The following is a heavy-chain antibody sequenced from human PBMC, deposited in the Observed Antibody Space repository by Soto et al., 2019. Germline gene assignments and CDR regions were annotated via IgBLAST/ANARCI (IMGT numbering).Heavy chain of an antibody. Sequence: SETLSLTCTVSGGSISSYCWSWIRQPPGKGLEWIGYIYYSGSTNYNPSLKSRVTISVDTSKNQFSLKLSSVTAADTAVYYCARRDRSAYFSYWGQGTLVTVS. CDR1: GGSISSYC. CDR2: IYYSGST. V-gene: IGHV4-59*08. D-gene: IGHD3-22*01. J-gene: IGHJ4*02. CDR3: ARRDRSAYFSY.